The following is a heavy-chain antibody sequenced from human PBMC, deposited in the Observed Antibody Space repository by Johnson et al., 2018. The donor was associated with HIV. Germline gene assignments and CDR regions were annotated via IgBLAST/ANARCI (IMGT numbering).Heavy chain of an antibody. Sequence: VQLMESGGGLVQPGGSLRLSCAASGFTFNNYWMHWVRQVPGKGLVWVSRINSDGSSTTYADSVKGRFTISRDNAKNTLYLQMNSLRVEDTAVYYCASSFTANIWGQGTMVSVSS. CDR2: INSDGSST. CDR1: GFTFNNYW. D-gene: IGHD5-18*01. J-gene: IGHJ3*02. V-gene: IGHV3-74*02. CDR3: ASSFTANI.